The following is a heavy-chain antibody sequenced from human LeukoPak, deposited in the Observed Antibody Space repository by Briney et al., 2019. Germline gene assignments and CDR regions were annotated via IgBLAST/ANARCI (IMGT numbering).Heavy chain of an antibody. CDR2: IYHSGST. CDR3: AIRYYDFWSGYSLGPFDP. V-gene: IGHV4-38-2*01. CDR1: GYSISSGYY. D-gene: IGHD3-3*01. J-gene: IGHJ5*02. Sequence: SETLSLTCAVSGYSISSGYYWGWRRQPPGKGLEWSGSIYHSGSTYYNPSLKSRVTISVDTSKTQFSLKLSSVTAADTAVYYCAIRYYDFWSGYSLGPFDPWGQGTLVTVSS.